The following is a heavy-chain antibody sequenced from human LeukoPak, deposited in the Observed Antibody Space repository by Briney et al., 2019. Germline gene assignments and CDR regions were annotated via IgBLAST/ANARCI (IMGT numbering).Heavy chain of an antibody. D-gene: IGHD3-10*01. Sequence: GGSLRLSCAASGFTFCAYHMSWMRPAPGKGREWVSYISLSSTYTNYADSVKGRFTTSRDNATNLLYLQMNSLRAEDTAVYYCARDGWFGELDKDHFDYWGQGTLVTVSS. CDR3: ARDGWFGELDKDHFDY. V-gene: IGHV3-11*06. CDR1: GFTFCAYH. CDR2: ISLSSTYT. J-gene: IGHJ4*02.